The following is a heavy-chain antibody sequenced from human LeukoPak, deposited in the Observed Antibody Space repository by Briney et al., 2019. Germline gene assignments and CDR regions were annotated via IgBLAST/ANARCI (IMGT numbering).Heavy chain of an antibody. CDR2: INTGNGNT. J-gene: IGHJ4*02. D-gene: IGHD6-19*01. CDR3: ARAVKYRSGPLTDLLPYYFDY. CDR1: GYTFTNYA. V-gene: IGHV1-3*03. Sequence: ASVKVPCKASGYTFTNYAMHWVRQAPGQRLERMGWINTGNGNTKYSQEFQGRVTITRDTSANTAYMELSSLRSEDMAVYYCARAVKYRSGPLTDLLPYYFDYWGQGTLVTVSS.